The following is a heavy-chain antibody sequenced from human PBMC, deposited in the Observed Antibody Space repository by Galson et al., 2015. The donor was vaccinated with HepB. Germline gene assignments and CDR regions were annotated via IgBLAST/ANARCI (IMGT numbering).Heavy chain of an antibody. CDR3: AKDRRRALDYYGSGSYALFFDY. CDR1: GFTFSSYA. D-gene: IGHD3-10*01. V-gene: IGHV3-23*01. Sequence: SLRLSCAASGFTFSSYAMSWVRQAPGKGLEWVSAISGSGGSTYYADSVKGRFTISRDNSKNTLYLQMNSLRAEDTAVYYCAKDRRRALDYYGSGSYALFFDYWGQGTLVTVSS. CDR2: ISGSGGST. J-gene: IGHJ4*02.